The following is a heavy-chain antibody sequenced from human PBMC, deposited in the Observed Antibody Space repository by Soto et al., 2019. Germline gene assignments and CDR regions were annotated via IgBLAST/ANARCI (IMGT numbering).Heavy chain of an antibody. J-gene: IGHJ6*02. Sequence: PSETQSLTGPVSRGSLSSSSYYCGWIRQPPGKGLEWIGSIYYSGSTYYNPSLKSRVTISVDTSKNQFSLKLSSVTAADTAVYYCARRLYYDSSGFEGGGMDVWGQGTTVT. CDR3: ARRLYYDSSGFEGGGMDV. CDR2: IYYSGST. D-gene: IGHD3-22*01. V-gene: IGHV4-39*01. CDR1: RGSLSSSSYY.